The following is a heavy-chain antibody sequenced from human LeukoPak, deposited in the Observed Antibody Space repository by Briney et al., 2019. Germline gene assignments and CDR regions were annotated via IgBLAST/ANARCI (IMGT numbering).Heavy chain of an antibody. J-gene: IGHJ4*02. Sequence: GGSLRLSCGASGFXFSSYAMSWVRQAPGKGLEWVSAISGSGGSTYYADSVKGRFTISRDNSKNTLYLQMNSLRAEDTAVYYCAKGEGIQLLFDYWGQGTLVTVSS. CDR2: ISGSGGST. CDR3: AKGEGIQLLFDY. CDR1: GFXFSSYA. D-gene: IGHD5-18*01. V-gene: IGHV3-23*01.